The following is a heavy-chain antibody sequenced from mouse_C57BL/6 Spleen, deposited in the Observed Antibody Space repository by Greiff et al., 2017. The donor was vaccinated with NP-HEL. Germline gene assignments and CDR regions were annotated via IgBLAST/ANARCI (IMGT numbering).Heavy chain of an antibody. CDR3: ASAAGGAWFAY. CDR1: GYTFTDYN. V-gene: IGHV1-22*01. Sequence: EVQLQQSGPELVKPGASVKMSCKASGYTFTDYNMHWVKQSHGKSLEWIGYINPNNGGTSYNQKFKGKATLTVNKSSSTAYMELRSLTSEDSAVYYCASAAGGAWFAYWGQGTLVTVSA. J-gene: IGHJ3*01. CDR2: INPNNGGT. D-gene: IGHD1-2*01.